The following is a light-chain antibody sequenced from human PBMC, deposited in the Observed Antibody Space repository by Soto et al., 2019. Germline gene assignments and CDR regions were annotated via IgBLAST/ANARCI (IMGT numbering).Light chain of an antibody. CDR3: NSYARRNTYV. CDR2: EVI. J-gene: IGLJ1*01. V-gene: IGLV2-8*01. Sequence: QSALTQPPSASGSPGQSITISCTGTNNDIGVYNYVSWYQHHPGKAPQLMIYEVIHRPSGVPNRFSGSKSVNTSSLTVSGLQAEDEADYCCNSYARRNTYVVGTGTKFTVL. CDR1: NNDIGVYNY.